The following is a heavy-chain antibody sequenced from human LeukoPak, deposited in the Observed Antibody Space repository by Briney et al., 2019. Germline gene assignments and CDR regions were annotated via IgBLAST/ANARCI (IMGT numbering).Heavy chain of an antibody. CDR2: IRHDGSNK. J-gene: IGHJ4*02. V-gene: IGHV3-30*02. CDR3: AKLAVAESLDL. D-gene: IGHD6-19*01. CDR1: GFTFRAFV. Sequence: GGSLRLSCAASGFTFRAFVMHWVRQAPGKGLEWVAFIRHDGSNKYYGDSVKGRFTISRDNSKNTLDPQMNSLRAEDTAVYYCAKLAVAESLDLWGQGTLVTVSS.